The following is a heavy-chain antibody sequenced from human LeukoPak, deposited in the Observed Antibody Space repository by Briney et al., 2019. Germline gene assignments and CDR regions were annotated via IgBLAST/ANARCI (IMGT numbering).Heavy chain of an antibody. CDR1: GGSISSYY. CDR3: ARGPSGQWLVLKP. V-gene: IGHV4-4*07. Sequence: SETLSLTCTVSGGSISSYYWNWIRQSAGKGLEWIGRIYTSGSTNYNPSLKGRVTMSVDTSKNQFSLKLSSVTAADTAVYYCARGPSGQWLVLKPWGQGTLVTVSS. CDR2: IYTSGST. D-gene: IGHD6-19*01. J-gene: IGHJ5*02.